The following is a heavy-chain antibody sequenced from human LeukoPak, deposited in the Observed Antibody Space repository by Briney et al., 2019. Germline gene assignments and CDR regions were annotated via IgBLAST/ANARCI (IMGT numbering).Heavy chain of an antibody. J-gene: IGHJ4*02. D-gene: IGHD3-10*01. CDR1: GGTFSSYA. Sequence: ASVKVSCKASGGTFSSYAISWVRQAPGQGLEWMGGIIPIFGTANYAQKFQGRVTITADESTSTAYMELSSLRSEDTAVYYCARVDGSGSYYSNWGQGTLVTVSS. CDR3: ARVDGSGSYYSN. CDR2: IIPIFGTA. V-gene: IGHV1-69*13.